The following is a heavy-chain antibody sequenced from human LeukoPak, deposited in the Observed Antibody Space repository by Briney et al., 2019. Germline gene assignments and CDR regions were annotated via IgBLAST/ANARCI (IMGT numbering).Heavy chain of an antibody. V-gene: IGHV4-4*07. Sequence: SETLSLTCTVSGASMSSYYWNWIRQPAGKGLEWIGRIYTSGSTNYNPSLKSRVTISVDKSKNQFSLKLSSVTAADTAVYYCARGPVTIFGVVIIPDYFDYWGQGTLVTVSS. J-gene: IGHJ4*02. D-gene: IGHD3-3*01. CDR3: ARGPVTIFGVVIIPDYFDY. CDR2: IYTSGST. CDR1: GASMSSYY.